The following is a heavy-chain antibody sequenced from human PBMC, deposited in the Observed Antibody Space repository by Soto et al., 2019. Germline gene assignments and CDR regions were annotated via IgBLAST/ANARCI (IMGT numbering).Heavy chain of an antibody. D-gene: IGHD3-22*01. CDR2: INPNSGGT. CDR1: GYSFTCCY. Sequence: GGSVKVSCKASGYSFTCCYMHWLRQSPLQGLEWMGWINPNSGGTNYAQKFQGWVTMTRDTSISTAYMELSRLRSDDTAVYYCARYGTYYYDSSGYYYGGYFDYWGQGTLVTVSS. J-gene: IGHJ4*02. V-gene: IGHV1-2*04. CDR3: ARYGTYYYDSSGYYYGGYFDY.